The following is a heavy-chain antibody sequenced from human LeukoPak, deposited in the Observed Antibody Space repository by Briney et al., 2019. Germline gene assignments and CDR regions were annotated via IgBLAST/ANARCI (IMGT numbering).Heavy chain of an antibody. V-gene: IGHV3-48*01. J-gene: IGHJ3*01. CDR2: INFKSRGI. CDR1: GFTFSSHN. Sequence: GGSLRLSCAASGFTFSSHNMNWGRQAPGKGLEWISFINFKSRGIRYAESVVGRFIMSRDSARKSLYRHMNILRAEDTAMYYCARDTGSGYCRGGRCRASFDVWGQGTMVTVSS. CDR3: ARDTGSGYCRGGRCRASFDV. D-gene: IGHD2-15*01.